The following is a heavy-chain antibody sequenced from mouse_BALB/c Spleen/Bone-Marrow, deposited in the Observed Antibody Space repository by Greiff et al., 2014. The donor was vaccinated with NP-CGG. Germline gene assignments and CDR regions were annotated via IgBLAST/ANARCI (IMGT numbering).Heavy chain of an antibody. CDR1: GYSFTGYY. J-gene: IGHJ3*01. D-gene: IGHD2-4*01. CDR3: ARCRDYDGSCFAY. Sequence: EVKLVESGPELVKPGASVKISCKASGYSFTGYYMHWVKQSHVKSLEWIGRINPYNGATSYNQNFKDKASLTVDKSSSTAYMELHSLTSEDSAVYYCARCRDYDGSCFAYWGQGTLVTVSA. V-gene: IGHV1-31*01. CDR2: INPYNGAT.